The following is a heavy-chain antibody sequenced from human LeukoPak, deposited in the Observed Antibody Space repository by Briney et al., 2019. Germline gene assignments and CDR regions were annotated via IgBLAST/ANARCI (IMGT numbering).Heavy chain of an antibody. CDR2: ISSSGGRT. Sequence: GGSLRLSCAASGFTFSSYDMSWVRQAPGKGREWVSAISSSGGRTYYAESVKGRFTISRDNSKNTLYLQMNSLRANDTAVYYCAKDALVGATRLFNYFDYWGQGTLVTVSS. D-gene: IGHD1-26*01. V-gene: IGHV3-23*01. CDR1: GFTFSSYD. J-gene: IGHJ4*02. CDR3: AKDALVGATRLFNYFDY.